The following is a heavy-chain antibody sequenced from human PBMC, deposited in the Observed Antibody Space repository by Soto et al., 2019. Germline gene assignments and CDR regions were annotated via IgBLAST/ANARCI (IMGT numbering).Heavy chain of an antibody. CDR2: FDPEDGET. D-gene: IGHD4-17*01. CDR3: TRSLSRVTTSGAFDI. J-gene: IGHJ3*02. Sequence: ASVKVSCKVSGYTLTELSMHWVRQAPGKGLEWMGGFDPEDGETIYAQKFQGRVTMTEDTSTDTAYMELSSLRSEDTAVYYCTRSLSRVTTSGAFDIWGQGPMVTVSS. V-gene: IGHV1-24*01. CDR1: GYTLTELS.